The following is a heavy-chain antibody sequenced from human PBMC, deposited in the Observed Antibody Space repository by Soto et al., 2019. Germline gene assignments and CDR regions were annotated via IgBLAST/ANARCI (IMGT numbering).Heavy chain of an antibody. CDR3: AKEKSRYDRSGYYRPDY. CDR2: INPNSGGT. Sequence: GDSVKVSCKAYGYKLTGYYMNWVLQAPGQGLEWMGWINPNSGGTNYAQKFQGRVTMARDTSISTAYMELSRLRSDDTAVYYCAKEKSRYDRSGYYRPDYWGQGTHVTVSS. CDR1: GYKLTGYY. V-gene: IGHV1-2*02. D-gene: IGHD3-22*01. J-gene: IGHJ4*02.